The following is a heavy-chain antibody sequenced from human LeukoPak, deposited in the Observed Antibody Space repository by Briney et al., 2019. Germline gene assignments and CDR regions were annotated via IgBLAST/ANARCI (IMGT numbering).Heavy chain of an antibody. CDR2: T. CDR1: GFTVSSNY. V-gene: IGHV3-66*02. CDR3: ARGGLRVVDYFDY. J-gene: IGHJ4*02. D-gene: IGHD3-3*01. Sequence: PGGSLRLSCAASGFTVSSNYMSWVRQAPGKGLEWVSVTYYADSVKGRFTTSRDNSKNTLYLQMNSLRAEDTAVYYCARGGLRVVDYFDYWGQGTLVTVSS.